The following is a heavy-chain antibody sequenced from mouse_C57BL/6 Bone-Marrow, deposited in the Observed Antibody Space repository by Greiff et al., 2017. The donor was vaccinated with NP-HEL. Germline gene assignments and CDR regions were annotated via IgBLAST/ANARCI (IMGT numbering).Heavy chain of an antibody. CDR3: ARRGGSSPFAY. CDR1: GYTFTSYW. CDR2: IDPSDSET. D-gene: IGHD1-1*01. Sequence: VQLQQPGAELVRPGSSVKLSCKASGYTFTSYWMHWVKQRPIQGLEWIGNIDPSDSETHYNQKFKDKATLTVDKSSSTAYMQLSSLTSEDSAVYYCARRGGSSPFAYWGQGTLVTVSA. J-gene: IGHJ3*01. V-gene: IGHV1-52*01.